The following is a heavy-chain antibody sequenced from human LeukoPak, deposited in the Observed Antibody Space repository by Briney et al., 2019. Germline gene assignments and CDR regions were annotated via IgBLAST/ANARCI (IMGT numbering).Heavy chain of an antibody. V-gene: IGHV3-33*01. Sequence: PGGSLRLSCAASGFTFSNYGMHWVRQAPGKGLEWVAVIWYDGSKKYYVDSVKGRFTISRDNSKNTLYLQMNSLRAEDTAVYYCARGRWLQLPDYSGQGTLVTVSS. CDR3: ARGRWLQLPDY. CDR2: IWYDGSKK. J-gene: IGHJ4*02. CDR1: GFTFSNYG. D-gene: IGHD5-24*01.